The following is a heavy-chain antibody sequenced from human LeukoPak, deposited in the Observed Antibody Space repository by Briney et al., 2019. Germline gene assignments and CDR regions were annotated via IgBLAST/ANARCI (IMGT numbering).Heavy chain of an antibody. V-gene: IGHV3-48*02. D-gene: IGHD3-10*01. J-gene: IGHJ4*02. CDR1: GFTFSSYS. CDR3: ARDGEATHYYYGSGSYDY. Sequence: PGGSLRLSCAASGFTFSSYSMNWVRRAPGKGLEWVSYISSSSSTIYYADSVKGRFTISRDNAKNSLYLQMNSLSDEDTAVYYCARDGEATHYYYGSGSYDYWGQGTLVTVSS. CDR2: ISSSSSTI.